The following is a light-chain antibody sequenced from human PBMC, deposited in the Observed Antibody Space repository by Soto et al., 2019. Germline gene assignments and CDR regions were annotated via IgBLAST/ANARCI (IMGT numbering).Light chain of an antibody. CDR1: QGIGSF. Sequence: DIQMTQSPSSLSASVGDRVTITCRASQGIGSFLAWYQQKPGKVPILLIHGASTLQSGVPSRFSGSGSGPDFTLTITSLQPEDVATYYCQKYNSAPFPFSPGTKVDIK. V-gene: IGKV1-27*01. J-gene: IGKJ3*01. CDR2: GAS. CDR3: QKYNSAPFP.